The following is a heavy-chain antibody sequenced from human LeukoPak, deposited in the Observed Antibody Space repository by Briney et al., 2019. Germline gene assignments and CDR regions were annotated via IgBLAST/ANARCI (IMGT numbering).Heavy chain of an antibody. Sequence: ASVKVSCKASGYTFTGYYMHWVRQAPGQGVEWMGWINPNSGGTNYAQKFQGRVTMTRDTSISTAYMELSRLRSDDTAVYYCARDSELYYDFWSGYPSPGYFDYWGQGTLVTVSS. J-gene: IGHJ4*02. V-gene: IGHV1-2*02. CDR1: GYTFTGYY. D-gene: IGHD3-3*01. CDR3: ARDSELYYDFWSGYPSPGYFDY. CDR2: INPNSGGT.